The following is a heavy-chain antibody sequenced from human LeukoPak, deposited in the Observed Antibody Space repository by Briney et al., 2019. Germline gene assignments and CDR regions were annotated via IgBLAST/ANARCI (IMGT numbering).Heavy chain of an antibody. CDR1: GGSFSGYY. Sequence: SETLSLTCAVYGGSFSGYYWSWIRQPPGKGLEWIGEINHSGSTNYNPSLKSRVTISVDTSKNQFSLKLSSVTAADTAVYYCARSGNHCSSTSCYVYWGQGTPVTVSS. V-gene: IGHV4-34*01. D-gene: IGHD2-2*01. CDR2: INHSGST. J-gene: IGHJ4*02. CDR3: ARSGNHCSSTSCYVY.